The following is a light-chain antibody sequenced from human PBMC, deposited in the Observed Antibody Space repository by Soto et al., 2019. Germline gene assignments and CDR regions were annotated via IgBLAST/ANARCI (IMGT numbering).Light chain of an antibody. CDR1: SSDVGSYNL. V-gene: IGLV2-23*02. CDR2: EVS. Sequence: QSVLTQPASVSGSPGQSITISCTGTSSDVGSYNLVSWYQQHPGKVPKLMIYEVSKRPSGVSNRFSGSKSDNTASLTISGLQAEDEADYYCCSDAGGTTYVIFGGGTKVTVL. J-gene: IGLJ2*01. CDR3: CSDAGGTTYVI.